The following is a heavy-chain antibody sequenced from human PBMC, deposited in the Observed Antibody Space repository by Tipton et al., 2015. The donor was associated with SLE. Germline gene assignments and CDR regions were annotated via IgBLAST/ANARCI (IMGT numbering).Heavy chain of an antibody. Sequence: TLSLTCTVFRGSISSNSHYWAWLRQPPGKGLEWIGSTNYDSGSTHYNPSLMSRVTISVDTSKNQLSLKLRSVAAADTAVYYCARDPGGFGDYWGQGSVVTVSS. D-gene: IGHD3-10*01. V-gene: IGHV4-39*07. CDR1: RGSISSNSHY. CDR3: ARDPGGFGDY. J-gene: IGHJ4*02. CDR2: TNYDSGST.